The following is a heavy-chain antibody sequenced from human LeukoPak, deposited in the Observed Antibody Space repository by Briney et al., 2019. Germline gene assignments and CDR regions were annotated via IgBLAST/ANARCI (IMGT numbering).Heavy chain of an antibody. CDR1: GYTLTELS. J-gene: IGHJ3*02. CDR2: FDAGDGET. V-gene: IGHV1-24*01. D-gene: IGHD3-22*01. CDR3: ATDYDRNHDAFDI. Sequence: ASVTVSFKVSGYTLTELSMHWVRQGPGKGVERVGGFDAGDGETTYAQKFPGRVTMTEDTSTDTASMELSSLRSEDTAVYYCATDYDRNHDAFDIWGQGTILTVSS.